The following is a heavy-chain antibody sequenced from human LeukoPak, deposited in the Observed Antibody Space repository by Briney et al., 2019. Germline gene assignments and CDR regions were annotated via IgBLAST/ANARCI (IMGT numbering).Heavy chain of an antibody. CDR2: ISSSSSYI. D-gene: IGHD3-3*01. Sequence: GGSLRLSCAASGFTFSSYSMNWVRQAPGKGLEWVSSISSSSSYIYYADSVKGRFTISRDNAKNSLYLQMNSLRAEDTAVYYCARALAIFGVVGMDVWGQGTTVTVSS. V-gene: IGHV3-21*01. CDR3: ARALAIFGVVGMDV. CDR1: GFTFSSYS. J-gene: IGHJ6*02.